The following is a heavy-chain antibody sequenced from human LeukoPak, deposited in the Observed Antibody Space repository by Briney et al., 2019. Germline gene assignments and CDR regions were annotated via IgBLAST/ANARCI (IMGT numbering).Heavy chain of an antibody. CDR1: GGSISSGDYY. Sequence: SETLSLTCTVSGGSISSGDYYWSWIRQPPGKGLEWIGYIYYSGSTYYDPSLKSRVTISVDTSKNQFSLKLSSVTAADTAVYYCARRKWFGESDFDYWGQGTLVTVSS. CDR2: IYYSGST. J-gene: IGHJ4*02. V-gene: IGHV4-30-4*08. D-gene: IGHD3-10*01. CDR3: ARRKWFGESDFDY.